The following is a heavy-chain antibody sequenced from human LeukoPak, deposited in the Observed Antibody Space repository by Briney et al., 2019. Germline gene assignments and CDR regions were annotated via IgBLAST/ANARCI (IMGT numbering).Heavy chain of an antibody. V-gene: IGHV1-18*01. CDR2: ISAHNGNA. CDR3: ARGHGSGLDP. D-gene: IGHD3-10*01. CDR1: GYTFTSYG. J-gene: IGHJ5*02. Sequence: ASVKVSCKTSGYTFTSYGINWVRQAPGQGLEWMGRISAHNGNANYAQKFQGRVTMTTDTLATTAYMELRSLRSDDTAVYYCARGHGSGLDPWGQGTLVTVSS.